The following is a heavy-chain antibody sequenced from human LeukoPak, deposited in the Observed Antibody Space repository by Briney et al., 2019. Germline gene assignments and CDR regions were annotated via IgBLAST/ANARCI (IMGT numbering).Heavy chain of an antibody. V-gene: IGHV3-30*02. CDR1: GFTFSSYG. D-gene: IGHD5-18*01. CDR3: ARDGRTAMAPFDY. CDR2: IRYDGSNK. Sequence: PGGSLRLSCAASGFTFSSYGMHWVRQAPGKGLEWVAFIRYDGSNKYYADSVKGRFTISRDNSKNSLYLQMNSLRAEDTAVYYCARDGRTAMAPFDYWGQGTLVTVSS. J-gene: IGHJ4*02.